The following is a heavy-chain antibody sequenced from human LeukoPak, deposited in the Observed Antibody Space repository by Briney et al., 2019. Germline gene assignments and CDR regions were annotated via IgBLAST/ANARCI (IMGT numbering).Heavy chain of an antibody. CDR3: ARSLNWAYDY. V-gene: IGHV6-1*01. Sequence: SQTLSLTCVLSGDSVSSKSVGWHWITQSPSRGLEWLGRTYYRSKWFIDYAVSLKSRITVTPDTSKNQYSLQVNSATPEDTAVYYCARSLNWAYDYWGQGTLVTVSS. CDR2: TYYRSKWFI. D-gene: IGHD7-27*01. CDR1: GDSVSSKSVG. J-gene: IGHJ4*02.